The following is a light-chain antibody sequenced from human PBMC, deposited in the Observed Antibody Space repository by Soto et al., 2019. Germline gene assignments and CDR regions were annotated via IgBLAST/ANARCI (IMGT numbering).Light chain of an antibody. CDR3: VPTTHLPHT. CDR2: KIS. CDR1: QSLVYADGNTY. J-gene: IGKJ4*02. V-gene: IGKV2-24*01. Sequence: VMTQTPLSSPVALGQPASISCRSSQSLVYADGNTYLSWFHQRPGQPPRLVIDKISDRFTGVPDAISGSGAGTDLTLTISRVEAEDVGIYYGVPTTHLPHTCGGGPKAEIK.